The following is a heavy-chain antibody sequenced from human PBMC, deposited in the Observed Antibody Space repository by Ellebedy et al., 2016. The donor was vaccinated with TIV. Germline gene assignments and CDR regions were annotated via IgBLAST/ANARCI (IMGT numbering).Heavy chain of an antibody. Sequence: GGSLRLSXAASGFTFSSYAMSWVRQAPGKGLEWVSAISGSGGSTYYADSVKGRFTISRDNSKNTLYLQMNSLRAEDTAVYYCAKDDRYSECFDYWGQGTLVTVSS. CDR3: AKDDRYSECFDY. V-gene: IGHV3-23*01. CDR1: GFTFSSYA. D-gene: IGHD1-26*01. J-gene: IGHJ4*02. CDR2: ISGSGGST.